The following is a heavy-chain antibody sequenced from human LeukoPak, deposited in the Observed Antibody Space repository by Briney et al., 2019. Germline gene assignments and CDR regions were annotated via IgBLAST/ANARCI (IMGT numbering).Heavy chain of an antibody. V-gene: IGHV4-59*01. CDR1: GGSISSYY. J-gene: IGHJ5*02. CDR2: IYYSGST. D-gene: IGHD6-19*01. CDR3: AREGYSSGWYSGSNWFDP. Sequence: SETLSLTCIVSGGSISSYYWSWIRQPPGKGLEWIGYIYYSGSTNYNPSLKSRVTISVDTSKNQFSLKLSSVTAADTAVYYCAREGYSSGWYSGSNWFDPWGQGTLVTVSS.